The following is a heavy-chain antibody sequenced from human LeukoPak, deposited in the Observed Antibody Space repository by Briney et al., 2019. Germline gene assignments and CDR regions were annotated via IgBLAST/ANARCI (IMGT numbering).Heavy chain of an antibody. CDR1: GGSISSYY. D-gene: IGHD5-18*01. CDR2: IYYSGST. V-gene: IGHV4-59*01. CDR3: ARSGTGYSYGYDYYGMDV. J-gene: IGHJ6*02. Sequence: SETLSLTCTVSGGSISSYYWSWIRQPPGKGLEWIGYIYYSGSTNYNPSLKSRVTISVDTSKNQFSLKLSPVTAADTAVYYCARSGTGYSYGYDYYGMDVWGQGTTVTVSS.